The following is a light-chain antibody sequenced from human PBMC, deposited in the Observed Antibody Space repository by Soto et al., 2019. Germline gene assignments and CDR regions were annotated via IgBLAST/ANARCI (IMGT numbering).Light chain of an antibody. CDR1: QSVRSY. CDR2: GAS. Sequence: EIVLTQSPGTLSLTPGERATLSCRASQSVRSYLAWYQQKPGQAPRLLIYGASSRATGIPDRFSGSGSGTDFTLTISRLEPEDFAVYYCQQFGSSPYTFGQGTKLEIK. J-gene: IGKJ2*01. CDR3: QQFGSSPYT. V-gene: IGKV3-20*01.